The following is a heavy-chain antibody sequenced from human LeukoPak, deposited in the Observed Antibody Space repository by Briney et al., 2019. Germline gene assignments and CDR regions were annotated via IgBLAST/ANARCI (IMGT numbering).Heavy chain of an antibody. V-gene: IGHV3-30-3*01. J-gene: IGHJ4*02. D-gene: IGHD3-3*01. CDR2: ISYDGSNK. CDR1: GFTFSSYA. Sequence: PGRSLRLSCAASGFTFSSYAMHWVRQAPGKGLEWVAVISYDGSNKYYADSVKGRFTISRDNSKNTLYLQMNSLRAEDTAVYYCARVLEWLSYYYFDYWGQGTLVTVSS. CDR3: ARVLEWLSYYYFDY.